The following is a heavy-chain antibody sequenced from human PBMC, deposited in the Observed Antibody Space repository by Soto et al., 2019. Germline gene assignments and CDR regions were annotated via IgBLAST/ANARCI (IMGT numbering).Heavy chain of an antibody. Sequence: GASVKVSCKVSGYTLTELSMHGVRQAPGKGLEWMGGFDPEDGETIYAQKFQGRVTMTEDTSTDTAYMELSSLRSEDTAVYYCATEYSSSYPLDYWGQGTLVTVSS. D-gene: IGHD6-13*01. CDR2: FDPEDGET. V-gene: IGHV1-24*01. J-gene: IGHJ4*02. CDR3: ATEYSSSYPLDY. CDR1: GYTLTELS.